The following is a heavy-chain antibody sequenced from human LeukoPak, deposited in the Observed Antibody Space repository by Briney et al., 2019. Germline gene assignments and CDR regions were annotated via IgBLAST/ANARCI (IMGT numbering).Heavy chain of an antibody. CDR2: ISASGSGT. V-gene: IGHV3-23*01. Sequence: QPGGSLRLSCAASGFTFSSFAMHWVRQSPGKGLEWVSSISASGSGTYYAASVKGRFSISRDNSKNTLYLQMNSLRAEDTGIYSCAKALLMGFGTSYGMDVWGQGTTVTVSS. D-gene: IGHD3-10*01. CDR3: AKALLMGFGTSYGMDV. J-gene: IGHJ6*02. CDR1: GFTFSSFA.